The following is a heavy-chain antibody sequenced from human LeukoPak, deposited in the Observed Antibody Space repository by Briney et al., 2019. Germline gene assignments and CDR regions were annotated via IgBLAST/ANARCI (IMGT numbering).Heavy chain of an antibody. CDR3: AKDVGGGSPAVDH. D-gene: IGHD2-15*01. CDR2: ISYDGSNK. CDR1: GFTFSSYG. J-gene: IGHJ4*02. V-gene: IGHV3-30*18. Sequence: GGSLRLSCAASGFTFSSYGMHWVRQAPGKGLEWVAVISYDGSNKYYADSVKGRFTISRDNSKNTLYLQMNSLRAEDTAVYYCAKDVGGGSPAVDHWGQGTLVTVSS.